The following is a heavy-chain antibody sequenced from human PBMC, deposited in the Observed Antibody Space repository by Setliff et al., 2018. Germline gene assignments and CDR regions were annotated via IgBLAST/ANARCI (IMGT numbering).Heavy chain of an antibody. V-gene: IGHV4-4*02. CDR3: ARSYHLVLTNWFDA. Sequence: SETLSLTCAVSGVSINSLTWWSWVRQPPGEVLEWIGEIYHDGNPIYNPSAVHYTPSLKSRVSISVDKSKNQFSLKLTSVTAAATDVYYCARSYHLVLTNWFDAWGHGTLVTVSS. D-gene: IGHD1-26*01. CDR1: GVSINSLTW. J-gene: IGHJ5*01. CDR2: IYHDGNP.